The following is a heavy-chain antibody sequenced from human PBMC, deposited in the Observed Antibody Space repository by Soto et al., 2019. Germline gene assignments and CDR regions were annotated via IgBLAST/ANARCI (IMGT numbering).Heavy chain of an antibody. CDR3: AAGENSGYYGFDV. CDR1: GGTFSSFV. D-gene: IGHD3-16*01. J-gene: IGHJ6*02. CDR2: TIPIFASA. Sequence: QVQLVQSGAEVKKPGSSVRVSCKASGGTFSSFVVIWVRQAPGQGLEWMGETIPIFASANYAQNFQGRIAINSDDFTNTVYMELSNLRSDDAAVYYCAAGENSGYYGFDVWGQGTTVIVSS. V-gene: IGHV1-69*01.